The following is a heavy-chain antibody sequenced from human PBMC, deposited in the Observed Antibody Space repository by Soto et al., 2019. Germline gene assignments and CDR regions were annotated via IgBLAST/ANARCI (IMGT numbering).Heavy chain of an antibody. CDR2: ISSGSNSI. Sequence: PGGSLRLSCAASGFPFSTYGMNWVRQAPGKGLEWVSYISSGSNSIYYADSLKGRFTSSRDNAKNSLFLQMNSLRVEDTAVYFCARVKYAGSSSTLDYWGQGALVTVSS. CDR1: GFPFSTYG. D-gene: IGHD1-26*01. V-gene: IGHV3-48*01. CDR3: ARVKYAGSSSTLDY. J-gene: IGHJ4*02.